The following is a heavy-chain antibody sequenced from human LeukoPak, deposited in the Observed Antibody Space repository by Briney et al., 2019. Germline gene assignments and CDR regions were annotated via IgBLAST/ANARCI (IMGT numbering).Heavy chain of an antibody. J-gene: IGHJ4*02. CDR3: ARDRGDSTSWYVTDY. D-gene: IGHD2-2*01. V-gene: IGHV3-33*01. Sequence: GRSLRLSCAASGFTFSSFGMHWVRQAPGKGLEWVAVIWYDGSDKYYADSVKGRFTISRDNSKNALYLQMNSLRAEDTAVYYCARDRGDSTSWYVTDYWGQGTLVTVSS. CDR1: GFTFSSFG. CDR2: IWYDGSDK.